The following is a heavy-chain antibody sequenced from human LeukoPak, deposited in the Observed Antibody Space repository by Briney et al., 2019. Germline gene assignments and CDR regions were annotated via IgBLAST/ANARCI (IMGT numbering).Heavy chain of an antibody. CDR2: IGGRGGSA. D-gene: IGHD3-9*01. CDR1: GFTFSSYG. CDR3: AKQGRDWLRDYYYYMDV. J-gene: IGHJ6*03. Sequence: GGSLRPSCAASGFTFSSYGIHWVRQAPGKGLEWVSSIGGRGGSAYYADSVKGRFTISRDNSKNTLYLRMNSLRAEDTAVYYCAKQGRDWLRDYYYYMDVWGKGTTVTISS. V-gene: IGHV3-23*01.